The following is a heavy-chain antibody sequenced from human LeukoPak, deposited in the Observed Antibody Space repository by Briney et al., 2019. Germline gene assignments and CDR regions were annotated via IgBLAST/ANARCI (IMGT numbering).Heavy chain of an antibody. V-gene: IGHV3-23*01. CDR3: AKGSRIAAAGLNWFDP. CDR1: GGSIGSTRYY. CDR2: ISGSGGST. Sequence: QPSETLSLTCTVSGGSIGSTRYYWGWIRQPPGKGLEWVSAISGSGGSTYYADSVKGRFTISRDNSKNTLYLQMNSLRAEDTAVYYCAKGSRIAAAGLNWFDPWGQGTLVTVSS. J-gene: IGHJ5*02. D-gene: IGHD6-13*01.